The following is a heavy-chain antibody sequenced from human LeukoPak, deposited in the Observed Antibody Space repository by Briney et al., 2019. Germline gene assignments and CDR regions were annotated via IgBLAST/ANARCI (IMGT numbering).Heavy chain of an antibody. Sequence: SGTLSLTCAVSGGSISSSNWWSWVRQPPGKGLEWIGEIYHSGSTNYNPSLKSRVTILLDTSKNQFSLKLRSVTAADTAVYYCARVTSGWFSIDYWGQGTLVTVSS. J-gene: IGHJ4*02. D-gene: IGHD6-19*01. V-gene: IGHV4-4*02. CDR2: IYHSGST. CDR3: ARVTSGWFSIDY. CDR1: GGSISSSNW.